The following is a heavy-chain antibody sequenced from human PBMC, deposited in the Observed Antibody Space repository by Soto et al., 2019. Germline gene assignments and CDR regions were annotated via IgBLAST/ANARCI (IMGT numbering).Heavy chain of an antibody. J-gene: IGHJ5*02. CDR1: GGTFSSYA. V-gene: IGHV1-69*13. CDR2: IIPIFGTA. D-gene: IGHD3-22*01. Sequence: VASVKVSCKASGGTFSSYAISWVRQAPGQGLEWMGGIIPIFGTANYAQKFQGRVTITADESTSTAYMELSSLRSEDTAVYYCARDKNPTYYYDSSGYYWFDPWGQGTPVTVSS. CDR3: ARDKNPTYYYDSSGYYWFDP.